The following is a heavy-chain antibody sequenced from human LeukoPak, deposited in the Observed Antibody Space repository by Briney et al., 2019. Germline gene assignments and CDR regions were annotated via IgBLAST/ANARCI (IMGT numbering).Heavy chain of an antibody. CDR2: IKSTGDTT. D-gene: IGHD2-2*01. CDR1: GYTFTSYH. V-gene: IGHV1-46*01. Sequence: GASVQVSCKTSGYTFTSYHMHWVRQSPGQGLEWVAIIKSTGDTTVYAQKFQGRVTVTRDTSTSTVYMDLSSLSSEDTAVYYCVREDAHTYYFDFWGPGTLVTVYS. CDR3: VREDAHTYYFDF. J-gene: IGHJ4*02.